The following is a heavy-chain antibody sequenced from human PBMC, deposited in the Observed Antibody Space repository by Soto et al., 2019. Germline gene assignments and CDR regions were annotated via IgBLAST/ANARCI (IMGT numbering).Heavy chain of an antibody. CDR3: ARVKADYSNPRGPFFFYGMDV. V-gene: IGHV3-30-3*01. J-gene: IGHJ6*02. Sequence: QVQLVESGGGVVHPERSLRLSCSASEFTFSSYAMHWVRQAPGKGLEWVAGISYDGGHKFYGDSVRGRFPISRDSSKTTVFLQMNSLRPEDRAAYYCARVKADYSNPRGPFFFYGMDVWGQGTKVTVSS. CDR1: EFTFSSYA. D-gene: IGHD4-4*01. CDR2: ISYDGGHK.